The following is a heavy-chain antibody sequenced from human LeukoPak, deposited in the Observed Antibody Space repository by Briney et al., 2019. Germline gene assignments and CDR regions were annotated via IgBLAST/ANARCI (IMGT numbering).Heavy chain of an antibody. J-gene: IGHJ4*02. V-gene: IGHV1-2*02. CDR2: MNPNSGGT. Sequence: ASVKVSCKASGHTFTSYGINWVRQAPGQGLEWMGWMNPNSGGTKYAQTFQGRVTLTRDTSISTAYLELSSLTSDDTAVYFCARQGSNSSGWYPVDDWGQGTLVTVSS. CDR3: ARQGSNSSGWYPVDD. CDR1: GHTFTSYG. D-gene: IGHD6-19*01.